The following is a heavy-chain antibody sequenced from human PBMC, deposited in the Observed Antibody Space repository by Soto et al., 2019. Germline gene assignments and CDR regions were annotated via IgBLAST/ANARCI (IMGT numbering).Heavy chain of an antibody. J-gene: IGHJ3*02. CDR2: IYYSGST. CDR3: ARGGYNSAFDI. Sequence: SETLSLTCTVSGGSISSGGYYWSWIRQHPGKGLEWIGYIYYSGSTYYNPSLKSRVTISVDTSKNQFSLKLSSVTAADTAVYYCARGGYNSAFDIWGQGTMVTVSS. V-gene: IGHV4-31*03. D-gene: IGHD5-12*01. CDR1: GGSISSGGYY.